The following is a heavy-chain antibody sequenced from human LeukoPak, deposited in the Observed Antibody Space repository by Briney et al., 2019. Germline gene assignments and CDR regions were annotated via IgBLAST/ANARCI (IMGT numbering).Heavy chain of an antibody. CDR2: IYYSGST. V-gene: IGHV4-39*07. D-gene: IGHD3/OR15-3a*01. CDR1: GGSISNSRYY. CDR3: ARSDGLKRAFDP. Sequence: SETLSLTCTVSGGSISNSRYYWGWIRQPPGKGLECIGTIYYSGSTYYNPSLKSRVTISVDTSKNQFSLKLSSVTAADTAVYYCARSDGLKRAFDPWGQGTLVTVSS. J-gene: IGHJ5*02.